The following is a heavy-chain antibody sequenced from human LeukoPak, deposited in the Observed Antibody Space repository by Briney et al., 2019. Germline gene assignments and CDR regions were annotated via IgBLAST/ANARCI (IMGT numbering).Heavy chain of an antibody. Sequence: PSETLSLTCTVSGGSISSYYWSWIRQPPGKGLEWIGYIYYSGSTNYNPSLKSRVTISVDTSKNQFSLKLSSVTAADTAVYYCARTPWIQLWLGQDYYYYMDVWGKGTTVTVSS. J-gene: IGHJ6*03. CDR3: ARTPWIQLWLGQDYYYYMDV. CDR2: IYYSGST. V-gene: IGHV4-59*01. CDR1: GGSISSYY. D-gene: IGHD5-18*01.